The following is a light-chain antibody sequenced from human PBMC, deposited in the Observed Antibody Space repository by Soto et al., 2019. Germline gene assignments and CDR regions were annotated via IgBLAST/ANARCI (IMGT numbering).Light chain of an antibody. Sequence: PITYPAYSSSASVVDAVTMICQASQNINNYLNWDQQKPGRAPKLLIYDASNLEAGVPSRFRGSGSGTDVTFTISRLQPEDIATCYCHQYENRPNLGQGTRLEIK. CDR1: QNINNY. J-gene: IGKJ5*01. CDR2: DAS. CDR3: HQYENRPN. V-gene: IGKV1-33*01.